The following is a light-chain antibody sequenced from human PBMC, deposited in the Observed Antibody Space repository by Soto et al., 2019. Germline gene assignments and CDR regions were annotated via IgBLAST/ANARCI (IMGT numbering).Light chain of an antibody. CDR2: DAS. CDR1: QSVSSY. V-gene: IGKV3-11*01. Sequence: EIVMTQYPSTVSFSAWERSTLSCRAIQSVSSYLAWYQQKPGQAPRLLIYDASNRATGIPARFSGSGSGTDFTLTISSLEPEDFAVYYCQQRSNWPPSWTFGQGTMVDIK. J-gene: IGKJ1*01. CDR3: QQRSNWPPSWT.